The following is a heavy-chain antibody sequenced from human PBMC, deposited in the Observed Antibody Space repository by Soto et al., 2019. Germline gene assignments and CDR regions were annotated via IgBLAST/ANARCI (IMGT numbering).Heavy chain of an antibody. J-gene: IGHJ4*02. CDR3: AMKLPGRYPFDS. Sequence: GGSLRLSCAASGFTFGNYAMSWVRQAPEKGLEWISGIGASGDPTDYADSVKGRFTISRDNSKNALYLQMNSLRAEDTAIYYCAMKLPGRYPFDSWGQGTLVTVSS. CDR1: GFTFGNYA. V-gene: IGHV3-23*01. D-gene: IGHD2-15*01. CDR2: IGASGDPT.